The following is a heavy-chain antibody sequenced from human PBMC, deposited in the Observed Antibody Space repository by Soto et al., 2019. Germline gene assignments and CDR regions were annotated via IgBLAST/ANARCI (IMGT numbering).Heavy chain of an antibody. J-gene: IGHJ6*02. D-gene: IGHD3-10*01. CDR3: ARQGELLRYGRTLRNGMDV. CDR1: GGSISSSSYY. V-gene: IGHV4-39*01. CDR2: IYYSGST. Sequence: QLQLQESGPGLVKPSETLSLTCTVSGGSISSSSYYWGWIRQPPGKGLEWIGSIYYSGSTYYNPSLKSRVTISVDTSKNQFSLKLSSVTAADTAVYYCARQGELLRYGRTLRNGMDVWGQGTTVTVSS.